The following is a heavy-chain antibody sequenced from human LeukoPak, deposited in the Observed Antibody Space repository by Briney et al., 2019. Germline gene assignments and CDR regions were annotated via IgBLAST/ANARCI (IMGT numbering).Heavy chain of an antibody. CDR1: GYTFTSNH. CDR3: ARDQEGFDY. Sequence: GASVNVSCKASGYTFTSNHIHWVRQAPGQGLEWMGMIYPRDGSTSYAQKFQGRVTVTRDTSTSTVHMELSGPRSEDTAVYYCARDQEGFDYWGQGTLVTVSS. CDR2: IYPRDGST. J-gene: IGHJ4*02. V-gene: IGHV1-46*01.